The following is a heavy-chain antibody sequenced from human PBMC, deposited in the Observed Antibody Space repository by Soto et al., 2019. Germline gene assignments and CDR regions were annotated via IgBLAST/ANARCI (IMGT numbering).Heavy chain of an antibody. CDR1: GGSISSSSYY. J-gene: IGHJ4*02. Sequence: SETLSLTCTVSGGSISSSSYYWGWIRQPPGKGLEWIGSIYYSGSTYYNPSLKSRVTISVDTSKNQFSLKLSSVTAADTAVYYCARQGWFNYYDSSGYPDYWGQGTLVTVSS. D-gene: IGHD3-22*01. V-gene: IGHV4-39*01. CDR3: ARQGWFNYYDSSGYPDY. CDR2: IYYSGST.